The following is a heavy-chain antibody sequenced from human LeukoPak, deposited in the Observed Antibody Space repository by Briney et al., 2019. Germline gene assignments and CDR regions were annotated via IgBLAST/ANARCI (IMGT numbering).Heavy chain of an antibody. CDR3: ARDRVAGTVDY. CDR2: ISAYNGDT. Sequence: ASVKVSCKTSGYTFSSYGISWVRQAPGQGFEWMGWISAYNGDTNYAQKLQGRVTMTTDTSTSTAYMELRGLRSDDTAVYYCARDRVAGTVDYWGQGTLVTVSS. CDR1: GYTFSSYG. J-gene: IGHJ4*02. V-gene: IGHV1-18*01. D-gene: IGHD6-19*01.